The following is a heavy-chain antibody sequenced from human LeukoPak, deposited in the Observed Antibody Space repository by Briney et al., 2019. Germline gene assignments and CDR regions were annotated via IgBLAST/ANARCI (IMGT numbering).Heavy chain of an antibody. CDR1: GFTFSSYA. Sequence: PGGSLRLSCAASGFTFSSYAMIWVRQAPGKGLEWVSLIYSAGGTYYTDSVKGRFTISRHSSKNTLYLQMNSLRGEDTAVYYCARFLGRITISGVVPYGMDVWGQGTTVTVSS. D-gene: IGHD3-3*01. V-gene: IGHV3-53*04. J-gene: IGHJ6*02. CDR2: IYSAGGT. CDR3: ARFLGRITISGVVPYGMDV.